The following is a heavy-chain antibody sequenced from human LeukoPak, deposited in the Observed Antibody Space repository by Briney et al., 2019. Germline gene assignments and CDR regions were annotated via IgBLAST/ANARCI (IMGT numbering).Heavy chain of an antibody. Sequence: GGSLRLSCAASGFTFSTYWMHWVRQTPGKGLEWVSRIKGDGSITTYADSVMGRFTISRDSAKSTLFLQMNSLRVEDTAMYCCAKSDWFDPWGQGTLVTVSS. CDR2: IKGDGSIT. CDR1: GFTFSTYW. CDR3: AKSDWFDP. J-gene: IGHJ5*02. V-gene: IGHV3-74*01.